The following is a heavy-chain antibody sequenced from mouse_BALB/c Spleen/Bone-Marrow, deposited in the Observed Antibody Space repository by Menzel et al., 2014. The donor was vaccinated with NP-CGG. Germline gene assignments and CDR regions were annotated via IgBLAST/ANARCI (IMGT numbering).Heavy chain of an antibody. Sequence: VHLVESGPGLVAPSQSLSITCTVSGFSLTDYGVHWVRQPPGKGLEWMGVLWAGGSTNYNSTLMSRLSISKDNSKSQVFLKMTSLQTDDTAMYYCAREVRGYYGSSGDAVDYWGQGTSVTVSS. D-gene: IGHD1-1*01. CDR1: GFSLTDYG. J-gene: IGHJ4*01. CDR2: LWAGGST. V-gene: IGHV2-9*02. CDR3: AREVRGYYGSSGDAVDY.